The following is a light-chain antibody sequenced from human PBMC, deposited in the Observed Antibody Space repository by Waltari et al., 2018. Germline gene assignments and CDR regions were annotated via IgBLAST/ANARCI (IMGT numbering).Light chain of an antibody. Sequence: EIVLTQSPGTLSLSPGERATLSCRASQSVSSSYLVWYQQKPGQAPRLLIYGASSRATGIPDRFSGSGSGTDFTLTISRLEPEDFAVYYCQQYGSSPRVTFGQGTKVEIK. J-gene: IGKJ1*01. CDR1: QSVSSSY. V-gene: IGKV3-20*01. CDR3: QQYGSSPRVT. CDR2: GAS.